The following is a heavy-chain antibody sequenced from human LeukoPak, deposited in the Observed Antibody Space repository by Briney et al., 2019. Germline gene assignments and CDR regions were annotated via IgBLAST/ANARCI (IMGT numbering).Heavy chain of an antibody. CDR2: ISPSGDIT. D-gene: IGHD3-3*01. V-gene: IGHV3-23*01. J-gene: IGHJ5*01. CDR3: AKRVPLTALDS. Sequence: PPGGSLRLSCAASGFSFNIYAMGWVRQAPGKGLEWVSGISPSGDITYYADSVKGRFTISRDNAKNSLYLQMNSLRVEDSGVYYCAKRVPLTALDSWGQGTLVTVSS. CDR1: GFSFNIYA.